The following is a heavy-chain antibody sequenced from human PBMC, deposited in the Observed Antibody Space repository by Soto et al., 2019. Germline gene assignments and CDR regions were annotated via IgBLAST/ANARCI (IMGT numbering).Heavy chain of an antibody. CDR3: ASSLGYYYYYMDV. Sequence: QLQLQESGPGLVKPSETLSLTCTVSGGSISSSSYYWGWIRQPPGKGLEWIGSIYYSGSTYYNPSLKSRVTISVDTSKNQFSLKLSSVTAADTAVYYCASSLGYYYYYMDVWGKGATVTVSS. J-gene: IGHJ6*03. V-gene: IGHV4-39*01. CDR1: GGSISSSSYY. CDR2: IYYSGST.